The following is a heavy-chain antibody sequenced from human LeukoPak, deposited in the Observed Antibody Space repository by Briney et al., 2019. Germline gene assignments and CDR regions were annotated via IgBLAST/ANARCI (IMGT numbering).Heavy chain of an antibody. Sequence: GGSLRLSCAASGFTFSSYAMHWVRQAPGKGLEWVAVISYDGSNKYYADSVKGRFTISRDNSKNTLYLQMNSLRAEDTAVYYCAKDRMVRGVPPDYWGQGTLVTVSS. CDR1: GFTFSSYA. CDR2: ISYDGSNK. J-gene: IGHJ4*02. D-gene: IGHD3-10*01. CDR3: AKDRMVRGVPPDY. V-gene: IGHV3-30*04.